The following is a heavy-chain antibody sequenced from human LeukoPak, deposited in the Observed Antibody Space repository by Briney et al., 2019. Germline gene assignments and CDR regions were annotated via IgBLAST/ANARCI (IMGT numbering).Heavy chain of an antibody. D-gene: IGHD5-18*01. CDR1: GFTVSNNY. J-gene: IGHJ4*02. CDR3: AREYSVDY. V-gene: IGHV3-21*01. CDR2: ISSSSSYI. Sequence: GGSLRLSCAVSGFTVSNNYMSWVRQAPGKGLEWVSSISSSSSYIYYADSVKGRFTISRDNAKNSLYLQMNSLRAEDTAVYYCAREYSVDYWGQGTLVTVSS.